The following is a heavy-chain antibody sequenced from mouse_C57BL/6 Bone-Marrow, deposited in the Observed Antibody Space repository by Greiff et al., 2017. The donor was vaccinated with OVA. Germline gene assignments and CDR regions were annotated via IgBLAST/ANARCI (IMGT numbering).Heavy chain of an antibody. Sequence: VQLQQSGPELVKPGASVKISCKASGYSFTGYYMNWVKQSPEKSLEWIGEINPSTGGTTYNQKFKAKATLTVDKSSSTAYMQLKSLTSEDSAVYYCARGITTVVDAYYFDYWGQGTTRTVSS. D-gene: IGHD1-1*01. V-gene: IGHV1-42*01. J-gene: IGHJ2*01. CDR3: ARGITTVVDAYYFDY. CDR2: INPSTGGT. CDR1: GYSFTGYY.